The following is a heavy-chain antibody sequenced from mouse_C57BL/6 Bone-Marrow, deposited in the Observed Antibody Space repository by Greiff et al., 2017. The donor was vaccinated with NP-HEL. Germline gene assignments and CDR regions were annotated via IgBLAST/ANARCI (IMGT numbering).Heavy chain of an antibody. D-gene: IGHD3-3*01. Sequence: QVQLKQPGAELVMPGASVKLSCKASGYTFTSYWMHWVKQRPGQGLEWIGEIDPSDSYTNYNQKFKGKSTLTVDKSSSTAYMQLSSLTSEDSAVDYCARGTGHFDYWGQGTTLTVSS. V-gene: IGHV1-69*01. J-gene: IGHJ2*01. CDR2: IDPSDSYT. CDR1: GYTFTSYW. CDR3: ARGTGHFDY.